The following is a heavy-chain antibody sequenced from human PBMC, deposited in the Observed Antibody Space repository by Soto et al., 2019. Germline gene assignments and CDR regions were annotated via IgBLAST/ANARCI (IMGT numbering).Heavy chain of an antibody. Sequence: ASVKVSCKASGYTFTSYDINWVRQATGQGLEWMGWMNPNSGNTGYAQKFQGRDTMTRNTSISTAYMELSSLRSEDTAVYYCASRGLAAGTGDYWGQGTLVTVSS. V-gene: IGHV1-8*01. CDR3: ASRGLAAGTGDY. J-gene: IGHJ4*02. CDR2: MNPNSGNT. CDR1: GYTFTSYD. D-gene: IGHD6-13*01.